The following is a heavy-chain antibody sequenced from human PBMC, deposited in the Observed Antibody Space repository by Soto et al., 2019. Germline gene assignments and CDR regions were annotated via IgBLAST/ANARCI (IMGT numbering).Heavy chain of an antibody. Sequence: ASVKACCKSSGCTFSMSGISWVRQAPGQGLEWMGWISGYNGSTNYEQKFQDRVTMTTDTTTNTAYMELRSLRSDDTAVYYCAREGPRPYYYYGMDVWGQ. V-gene: IGHV1-18*01. CDR3: AREGPRPYYYYGMDV. J-gene: IGHJ6*02. CDR1: GCTFSMSG. CDR2: ISGYNGST.